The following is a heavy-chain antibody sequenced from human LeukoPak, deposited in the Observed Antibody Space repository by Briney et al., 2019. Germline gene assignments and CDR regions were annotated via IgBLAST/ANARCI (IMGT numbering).Heavy chain of an antibody. Sequence: SETLSLTCTVSGGSISNYYWSWIRQPAGKGLEWIGYIYYSGSTNYNPSLKSRVTISVDTSKNQFSLKLSSVTTADTAVYYCARQKSNYDSSGHPAGAFDIWGQGTMVTVSS. J-gene: IGHJ3*02. V-gene: IGHV4-59*08. CDR3: ARQKSNYDSSGHPAGAFDI. D-gene: IGHD3-22*01. CDR1: GGSISNYY. CDR2: IYYSGST.